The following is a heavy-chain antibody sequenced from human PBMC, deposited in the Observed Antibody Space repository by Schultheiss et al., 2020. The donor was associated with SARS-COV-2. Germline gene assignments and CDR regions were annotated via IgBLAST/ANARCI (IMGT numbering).Heavy chain of an antibody. J-gene: IGHJ4*02. CDR3: ARVSSSADEIYYFDY. Sequence: SQTLSLTCAVYGGSFSGYYWSWIRQPPGKGLEWIGEINHSGSTNYNPSLKSRVTISVDTSKNQLSLKLTSVTAADTAVYYCARVSSSADEIYYFDYWGQGTLVTVSS. D-gene: IGHD6-13*01. CDR1: GGSFSGYY. CDR2: INHSGST. V-gene: IGHV4-34*01.